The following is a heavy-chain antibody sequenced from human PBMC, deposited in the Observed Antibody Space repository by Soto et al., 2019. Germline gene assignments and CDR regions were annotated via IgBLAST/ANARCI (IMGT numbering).Heavy chain of an antibody. J-gene: IGHJ5*02. Sequence: PSETLSLTCTVSCGSISSYYWSWIRQPAGKGLEWIGRIYTSGSTNYNPSLKSRVTMSVDTSKNQFSLKLSSVTAADTAVYYCARDKSSGWYKGNWFDPWGQGTLVTVSS. CDR2: IYTSGST. CDR3: ARDKSSGWYKGNWFDP. V-gene: IGHV4-4*07. CDR1: CGSISSYY. D-gene: IGHD6-19*01.